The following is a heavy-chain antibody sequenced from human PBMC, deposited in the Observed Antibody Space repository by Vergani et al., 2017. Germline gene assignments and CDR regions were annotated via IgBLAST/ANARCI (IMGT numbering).Heavy chain of an antibody. CDR3: ARAGYCSGGSCYRAAFDI. J-gene: IGHJ3*02. CDR1: GFTFSSYA. CDR2: ISGSGGST. D-gene: IGHD2-15*01. Sequence: EVQLLESGGGLVQPGGSLRLSCAASGFTFSSYAMSWVRQAPGKGLEWVSAISGSGGSTYYADSVKGRFTISRDNAENSLYLQMNSLRAEDTAVYYCARAGYCSGGSCYRAAFDIWGQGTMVTVSS. V-gene: IGHV3-23*01.